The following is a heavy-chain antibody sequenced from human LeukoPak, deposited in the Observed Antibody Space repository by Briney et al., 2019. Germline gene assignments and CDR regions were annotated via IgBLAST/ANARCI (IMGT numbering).Heavy chain of an antibody. CDR3: ARMEMATAIFDY. V-gene: IGHV1-18*01. CDR2: ISAYNGNT. J-gene: IGHJ4*02. D-gene: IGHD5-24*01. CDR1: GYTFTSYA. Sequence: ASVKVSCKASGYTFTSYAITWVRQAPGQGLEWMGWISAYNGNTNYAQNLQGRVTMTTDTSTSTAYMELRSLRSDDTAMYYCARMEMATAIFDYWGQGTLVTVSS.